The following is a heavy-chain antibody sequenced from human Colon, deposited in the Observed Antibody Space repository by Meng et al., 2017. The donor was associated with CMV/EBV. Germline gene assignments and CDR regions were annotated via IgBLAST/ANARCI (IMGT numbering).Heavy chain of an antibody. J-gene: IGHJ4*02. Sequence: GSLRLSCAVYGGSFSNYYWSWIRQPPGKGLEWIGEINHSGSTNYSPSLKSRINISLDTSKNQFSLNLNSVTAADTAVYYSAKEIVFGGSYADSWGQGILVTVSS. CDR1: GGSFSNYY. D-gene: IGHD1-26*01. V-gene: IGHV4-34*01. CDR2: INHSGST. CDR3: AKEIVFGGSYADS.